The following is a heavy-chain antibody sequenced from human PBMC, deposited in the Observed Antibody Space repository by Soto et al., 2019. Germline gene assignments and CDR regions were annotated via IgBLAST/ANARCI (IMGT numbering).Heavy chain of an antibody. J-gene: IGHJ6*02. Sequence: SVKVSCKASGGTFSSYAISWVRQAPGQGLEWMGGIIPIFGTANYAQKFQGRVTITADKSTSTAYMELSSLRSEDTAVYYCARGNSSSWESYYYYGMDVWGQGTTVTVSS. CDR3: ARGNSSSWESYYYYGMDV. CDR2: IIPIFGTA. D-gene: IGHD6-13*01. CDR1: GGTFSSYA. V-gene: IGHV1-69*06.